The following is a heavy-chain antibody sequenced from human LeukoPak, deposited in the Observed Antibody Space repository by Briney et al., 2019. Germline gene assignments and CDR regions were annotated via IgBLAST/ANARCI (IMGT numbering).Heavy chain of an antibody. CDR1: GGSIIRFY. J-gene: IGHJ4*02. CDR2: IYCSGST. D-gene: IGHD1-26*01. V-gene: IGHV4-59*01. Sequence: SETLSLTCTVSGGSIIRFYWSWIPHPPEKRLEWIGYIYCSGSTNYNPSLRSRVTMSVDTPKNEFSLKLSSVTAADTAVYYCARDRVGAFVDWGQGTLVTVSS. CDR3: ARDRVGAFVD.